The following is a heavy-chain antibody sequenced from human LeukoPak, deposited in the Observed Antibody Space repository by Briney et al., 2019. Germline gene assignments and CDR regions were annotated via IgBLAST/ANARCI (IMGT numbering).Heavy chain of an antibody. Sequence: PGGSLRLSCAASGFTFDDYAMHWVRQAPGKGLEWVSGISWNSGSIGYADSVKGRFTISRDNAKNSLYLQVNSLRAEDTALYYCAKDIRTYYYGSGSYPDYWGQGTLVTVSS. CDR1: GFTFDDYA. J-gene: IGHJ4*02. D-gene: IGHD3-10*01. CDR3: AKDIRTYYYGSGSYPDY. V-gene: IGHV3-9*01. CDR2: ISWNSGSI.